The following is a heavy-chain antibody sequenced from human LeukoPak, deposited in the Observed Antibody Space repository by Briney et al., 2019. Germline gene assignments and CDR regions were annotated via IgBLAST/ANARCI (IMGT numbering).Heavy chain of an antibody. CDR2: IYTSGST. J-gene: IGHJ4*02. CDR1: GGSISSGNYY. D-gene: IGHD3-3*01. CDR3: AREGYDSL. V-gene: IGHV4-61*09. Sequence: SETLSLTCTVAGGSISSGNYYWSWIRQPAGNGLEWIGHIYTSGSTNYNPSLKSRVTISVDTSKNQFSLKLSSVTAADTAVYYCAREGYDSLWGQGTLVTVSS.